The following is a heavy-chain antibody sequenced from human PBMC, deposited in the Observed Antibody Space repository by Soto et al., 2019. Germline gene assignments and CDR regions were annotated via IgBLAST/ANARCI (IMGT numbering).Heavy chain of an antibody. J-gene: IGHJ4*02. V-gene: IGHV3-23*01. Sequence: EVQLLESGGGLVQPGGSLRLPCAASGFTFSSYAMSWVRQAPGKGLEWVSGISAGGSRTYYADSVKGRFTISRDNSKNTLYLQMNSLRAEDTALYYCAKGRRGYCSGGSCYRYPFDYWGQGTLVTVSS. CDR2: ISAGGSRT. CDR1: GFTFSSYA. D-gene: IGHD2-15*01. CDR3: AKGRRGYCSGGSCYRYPFDY.